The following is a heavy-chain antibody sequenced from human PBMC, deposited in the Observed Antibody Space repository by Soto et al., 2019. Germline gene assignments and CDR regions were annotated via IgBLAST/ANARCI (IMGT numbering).Heavy chain of an antibody. CDR1: GFSLITIGLG. J-gene: IGHJ5*02. Sequence: SGPTLVNPTQTLTLTCIFSGFSLITIGLGVGWIRQPPGKALEWLGFIYWNDDKRYSPSLKSRLTITKDTSKNQVVPTMTNMDPVDTATYYCAKSGSSGWYGWFDPWGQGTLVTVSS. CDR2: IYWNDDK. CDR3: AKSGSSGWYGWFDP. D-gene: IGHD6-19*01. V-gene: IGHV2-5*01.